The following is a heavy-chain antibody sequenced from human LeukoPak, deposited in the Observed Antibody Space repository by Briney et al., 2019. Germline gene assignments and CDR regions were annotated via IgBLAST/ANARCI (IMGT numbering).Heavy chain of an antibody. CDR3: ARGRARIKLWFDTGRYYLGY. V-gene: IGHV1-8*03. J-gene: IGHJ4*02. D-gene: IGHD5-18*01. CDR1: GYTFTSYD. Sequence: ASVKVSCKASGYTFTSYDINWVRQATGQGLEWMGWMNPNSGNTGYAQKFQGRVTITRNTSISTAYMELSSLRSEDTAVSYCARGRARIKLWFDTGRYYLGYWGQGTLVTVSS. CDR2: MNPNSGNT.